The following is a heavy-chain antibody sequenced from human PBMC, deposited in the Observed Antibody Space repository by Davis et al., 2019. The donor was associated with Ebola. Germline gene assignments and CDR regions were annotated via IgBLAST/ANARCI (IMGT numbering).Heavy chain of an antibody. J-gene: IGHJ5*02. D-gene: IGHD3-3*01. V-gene: IGHV4-59*01. CDR1: GGSISNYY. CDR2: IYYSGST. CDR3: ARMYYDFWSGYVPFDP. Sequence: MPSETLSLTCTVSGGSISNYYWSWIRQPPGKGLEWIGYIYYSGSTNYNPSLKSRVTISVDTSKNQFSLKLNSVTAADTAVYYCARMYYDFWSGYVPFDPWGQGTLVTVSS.